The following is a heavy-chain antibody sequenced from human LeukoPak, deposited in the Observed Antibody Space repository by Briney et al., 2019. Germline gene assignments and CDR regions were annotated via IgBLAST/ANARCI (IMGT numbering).Heavy chain of an antibody. CDR3: ARDPLRFLEWLFHFDY. CDR1: GFTFSSYA. J-gene: IGHJ4*02. V-gene: IGHV3-30-3*01. CDR2: ISYDGSNK. D-gene: IGHD3-3*01. Sequence: PGGSLRLSCAASGFTFSSYAMHWVRQAPGKGLEWVAVISYDGSNKYYADSVKGRFTISRDNSKNTLYLQMNSLRAEDTAVYYCARDPLRFLEWLFHFDYWGQGTLVTVSS.